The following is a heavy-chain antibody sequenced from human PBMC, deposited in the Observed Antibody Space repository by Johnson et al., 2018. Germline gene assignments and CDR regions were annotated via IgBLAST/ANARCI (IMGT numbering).Heavy chain of an antibody. CDR1: GFTFGDYA. CDR3: TRGMGGQLVFALDV. V-gene: IGHV3-49*05. Sequence: EVQLVESGGTLVKPGRSLRLSCTASGFTFGDYALSWFRQAPGKGLAWIGFIRSIAYGGTTEYAAYVKGRCPVARDDSNSIAYLQMNSLQTEDTAVYYWTRGMGGQLVFALDVWGQGTMLTGSS. CDR2: IRSIAYGGTT. D-gene: IGHD6-6*01. J-gene: IGHJ3*01.